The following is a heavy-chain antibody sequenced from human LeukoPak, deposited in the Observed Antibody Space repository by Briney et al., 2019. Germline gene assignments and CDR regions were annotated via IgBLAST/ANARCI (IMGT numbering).Heavy chain of an antibody. CDR3: GYSSSRNWYFDL. J-gene: IGHJ2*01. CDR1: GFAFSAYD. V-gene: IGHV3-48*02. CDR2: ISSSYRTT. D-gene: IGHD6-13*01. Sequence: PGGSLRLSCAASGFAFSAYDMNWVRQAPGKGLEWVSYISSSYRTTYYADSVKGRFTISRDDAKNSLYLQMNSLRDEDTAVYYCGYSSSRNWYFDLWGRGTLVTVSS.